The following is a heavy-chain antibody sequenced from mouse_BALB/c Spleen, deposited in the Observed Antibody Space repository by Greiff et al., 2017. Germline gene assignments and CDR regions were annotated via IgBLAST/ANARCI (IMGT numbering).Heavy chain of an antibody. D-gene: IGHD2-14*01. CDR2: IYPGDGDT. CDR1: GYAFSSYW. J-gene: IGHJ3*01. CDR3: ARDYYRYDGFAY. V-gene: IGHV1-80*01. Sequence: QVQLKQSGAELVRPGSSVKISCKASGYAFSSYWMNWVKQRPGQGLEWIGQIYPGDGDTNYNGKFKGKATLTADKSSSTAYMQLSSLTSEDSAVYFCARDYYRYDGFAYWGQGTLVTVSA.